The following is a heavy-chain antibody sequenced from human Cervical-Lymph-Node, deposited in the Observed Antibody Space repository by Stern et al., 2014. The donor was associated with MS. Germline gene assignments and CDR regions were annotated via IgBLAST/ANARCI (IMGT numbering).Heavy chain of an antibody. J-gene: IGHJ6*02. CDR1: GFTLGDHA. CDR3: VKPKTVGATTSFYYYGMDV. Sequence: EVQLVESGGGLVQPGRSLRLSCAASGFTLGDHAMHWVRQAPGKGLEWVAGLSWDGGSTEYAASVKGRFTISRDNAKNSLLLEMNSLKGEDTALYYCVKPKTVGATTSFYYYGMDVWGQGTTVTVSS. CDR2: LSWDGGST. D-gene: IGHD1-26*01. V-gene: IGHV3-9*01.